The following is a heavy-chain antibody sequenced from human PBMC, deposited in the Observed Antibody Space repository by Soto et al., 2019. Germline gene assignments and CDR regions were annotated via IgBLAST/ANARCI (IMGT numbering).Heavy chain of an antibody. CDR1: GFTFSNAW. V-gene: IGHV3-15*07. J-gene: IGHJ6*02. D-gene: IGHD5-18*01. CDR3: TTGRRDSYGFYYYYYGMDV. CDR2: IKSKTDGGTT. Sequence: GGSLRLSCAASGFTFSNAWMNWVRQAPGKGLEWVGRIKSKTDGGTTDYAAPVKGRFNISRDDSKNTLYLQMNSLKTEDTAVYYCTTGRRDSYGFYYYYYGMDVWGQGTTVTVSS.